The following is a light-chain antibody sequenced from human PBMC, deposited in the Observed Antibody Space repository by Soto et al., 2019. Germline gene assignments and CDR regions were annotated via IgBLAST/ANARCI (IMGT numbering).Light chain of an antibody. J-gene: IGKJ1*01. Sequence: MRTQPPAPLTVSPLETATLSFRASQSVSSNLAWYQQKPGQAPRLLIYGAFSMDTGIPARFSGTGSGTEFTLTISSLQSEDFALYYCQQYNDWPLTFGQGTNVDI. V-gene: IGKV3-15*01. CDR2: GAF. CDR3: QQYNDWPLT. CDR1: QSVSSN.